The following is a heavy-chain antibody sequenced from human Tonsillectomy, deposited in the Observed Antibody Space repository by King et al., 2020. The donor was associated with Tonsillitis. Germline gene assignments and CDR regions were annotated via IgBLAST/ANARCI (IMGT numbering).Heavy chain of an antibody. Sequence: QVQLQESGPGLVKPSENLSLTCTVSGGSVSSGSYYWSWIRQPPGKGLEWIGYIYYSGSTNYNPSLKSRVTISVDTSKNQFSLKLSSVNAADTAVYYCARGLRDYDSSGYYYVAFDYWGQGTLVTVSS. J-gene: IGHJ4*02. V-gene: IGHV4-61*01. D-gene: IGHD3-22*01. CDR2: IYYSGST. CDR3: ARGLRDYDSSGYYYVAFDY. CDR1: GGSVSSGSYY.